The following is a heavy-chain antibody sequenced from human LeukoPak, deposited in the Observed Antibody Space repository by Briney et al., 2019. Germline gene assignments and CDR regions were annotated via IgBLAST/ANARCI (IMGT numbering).Heavy chain of an antibody. V-gene: IGHV3-7*01. CDR3: AKTSAFDY. Sequence: GGSLRLSCAASGFTFISYWMSWVRQAPGKGLEWVANIKQDGSEKYYVDSVKGRFTISRDNAKNSLYLQMNSLRAEDTAVYYCAKTSAFDYWGQGTLVTVSS. J-gene: IGHJ4*02. CDR2: IKQDGSEK. CDR1: GFTFISYW.